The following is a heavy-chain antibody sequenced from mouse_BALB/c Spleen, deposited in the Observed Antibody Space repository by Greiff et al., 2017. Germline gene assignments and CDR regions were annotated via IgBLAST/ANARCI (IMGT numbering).Heavy chain of an antibody. Sequence: VQLKQSGAELVKPGASVKLSCTASGFNIKDTYMHWVKQRPEQGLEWIGRIDPANGNTKYDPKFQGKATITADTSSNTAYLQLSSLTSEDTAVYYCAEPHYYGSREFAYWGQGTLVTVSA. V-gene: IGHV14-3*02. J-gene: IGHJ3*01. D-gene: IGHD1-1*01. CDR2: IDPANGNT. CDR1: GFNIKDTY. CDR3: AEPHYYGSREFAY.